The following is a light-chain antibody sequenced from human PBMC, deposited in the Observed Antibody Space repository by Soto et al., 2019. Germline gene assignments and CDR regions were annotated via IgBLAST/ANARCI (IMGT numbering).Light chain of an antibody. CDR3: SSYTSSSTYV. V-gene: IGLV2-14*01. CDR2: DVS. J-gene: IGLJ1*01. CDR1: SSDVAAYNY. Sequence: SALAQPASVSGSPVQTITISCTGTSSDVAAYNYVSWYQQHPGKAPKLMIYDVSNRPSGVSNRFSRSKSGNTASLTISGLQAEDEADYYCSSYTSSSTYVFGTGTKVTVL.